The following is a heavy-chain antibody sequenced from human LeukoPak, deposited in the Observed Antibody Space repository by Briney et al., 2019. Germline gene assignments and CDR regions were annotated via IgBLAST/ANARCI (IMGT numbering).Heavy chain of an antibody. D-gene: IGHD2-2*02. J-gene: IGHJ4*02. CDR2: ISWNSGSI. Sequence: PGGSLRLSCAASGFTFDDYAMHWVRQAPGKGLEWVSGISWNSGSIGYADSVKGRFTISRDNSKNSLYLQMNTLRTEDTAFYYCAKADCSSSSCYTVDNWGQGTLVTVSS. CDR3: AKADCSSSSCYTVDN. V-gene: IGHV3-9*01. CDR1: GFTFDDYA.